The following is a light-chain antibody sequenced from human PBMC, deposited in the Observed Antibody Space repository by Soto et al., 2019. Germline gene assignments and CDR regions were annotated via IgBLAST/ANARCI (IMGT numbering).Light chain of an antibody. CDR2: GVS. J-gene: IGKJ5*01. V-gene: IGKV3-20*01. CDR1: QSVSRSY. Sequence: EIVLTQSPATLSVSPGERATLSCRASQSVSRSYLAWYQQKPGQAPKFLIYGVSSRATGIPDRFSGSGSGTDFTLTISRLEPEDFAVYHCQQYGSSPLITFGQGTRLANK. CDR3: QQYGSSPLIT.